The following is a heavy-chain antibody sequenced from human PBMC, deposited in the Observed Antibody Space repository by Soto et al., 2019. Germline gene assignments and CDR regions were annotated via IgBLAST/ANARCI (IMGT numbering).Heavy chain of an antibody. D-gene: IGHD5-12*01. Sequence: GGSLRLSCAASGFTFSSYSMNWVRQAPGKGLEWVSSISSSSSYIYYADPVKGRFTISRDNAKNSLYLQMNSLRAEDTAVYYCARDAQWPRSDWFDPWGQGTLVTVSS. V-gene: IGHV3-21*01. CDR2: ISSSSSYI. CDR3: ARDAQWPRSDWFDP. J-gene: IGHJ5*02. CDR1: GFTFSSYS.